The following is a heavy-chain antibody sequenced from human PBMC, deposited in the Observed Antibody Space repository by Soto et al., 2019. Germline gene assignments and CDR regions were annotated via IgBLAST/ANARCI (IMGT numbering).Heavy chain of an antibody. D-gene: IGHD6-13*01. CDR1: GFTFSNAW. V-gene: IGHV3-15*01. CDR2: IKSKTDGGTT. Sequence: GGSLRLSCAASGFTFSNAWMSWVRQAPGKGLEWVGRIKSKTDGGTTDYAAPVKGRFTISRDDSKNTLYLQMNSLKTEDTAVYYCTTDGPYSSSFSTETEVGYWGQGTLVTVSS. CDR3: TTDGPYSSSFSTETEVGY. J-gene: IGHJ4*02.